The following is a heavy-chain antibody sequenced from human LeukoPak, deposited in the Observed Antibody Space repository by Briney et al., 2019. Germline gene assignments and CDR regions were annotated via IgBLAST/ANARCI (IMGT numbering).Heavy chain of an antibody. CDR2: IGTSSTTI. V-gene: IGHV3-48*01. D-gene: IGHD6-25*01. CDR3: ARFAAGGSYYYYMDV. CDR1: GFTFSSYT. Sequence: GSLRLSCAASGFTFSSYTMNWVRQPPGKGLEWVSNIGTSSTTIYYADSVKGRFTISRDNARNSLYLQMNSLRADDTAVYYCARFAAGGSYYYYMDVWGKGTTVTVSS. J-gene: IGHJ6*03.